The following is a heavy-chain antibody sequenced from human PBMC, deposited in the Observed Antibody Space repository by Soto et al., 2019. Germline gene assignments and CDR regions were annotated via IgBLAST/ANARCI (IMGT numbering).Heavy chain of an antibody. CDR1: GCSISSSSYY. CDR2: IYYSGST. CDR3: ARQDSSGYYYSFDY. V-gene: IGHV4-39*01. D-gene: IGHD3-22*01. Sequence: SETLSLTCTVSGCSISSSSYYWGWIRQPPGKGLEWIGSIYYSGSTYYNPSLKSRVTISVDTSKNQFSLKLSSVTAADTAVYYCARQDSSGYYYSFDYWGQGTLVTVSS. J-gene: IGHJ4*02.